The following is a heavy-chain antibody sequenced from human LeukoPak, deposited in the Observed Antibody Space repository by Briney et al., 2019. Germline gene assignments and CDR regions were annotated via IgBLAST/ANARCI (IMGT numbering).Heavy chain of an antibody. CDR2: ISGSGCST. CDR3: AKLITMVRGVIALDAFDI. CDR1: GFTFSSYA. J-gene: IGHJ3*02. V-gene: IGHV3-23*01. Sequence: GGSLRLSYAASGFTFSSYAMSWVRQAPGKGREWVSSISGSGCSTYFAVSVKGRFTISRDNSKYTLYLQMNSLRAEDTAVYYCAKLITMVRGVIALDAFDIWGQGTMVTVSS. D-gene: IGHD3-10*01.